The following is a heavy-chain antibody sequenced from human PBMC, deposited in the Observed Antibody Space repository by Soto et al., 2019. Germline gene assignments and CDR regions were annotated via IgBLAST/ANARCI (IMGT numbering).Heavy chain of an antibody. Sequence: SETLSLTCTVSGGSMRSCDCCWIWMRQRPGKGLEWIGYFYYSGSTYYTPSLRSRLTISVDPSKNQFSLKLSSVTAADTAVYCCARDVLYSTSPIDSWGQGTLVT. J-gene: IGHJ4*02. CDR1: GGSMRSCDCC. CDR2: FYYSGST. CDR3: ARDVLYSTSPIDS. D-gene: IGHD6-6*01. V-gene: IGHV4-30-4*01.